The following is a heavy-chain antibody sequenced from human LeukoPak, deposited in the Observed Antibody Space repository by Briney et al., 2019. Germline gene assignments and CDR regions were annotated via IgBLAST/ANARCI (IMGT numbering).Heavy chain of an antibody. CDR1: GGSISITSYY. D-gene: IGHD3-10*01. Sequence: SETLSLTCTVSGGSISITSYYWGWIRQPPGKGLEWIGSMYSSGSTYYNPSLKSRVTISVDTSRNQFSLKLTSVTAADTAVYYCARGGGYASGNYRFVDYWGQGTLVTVSS. CDR2: MYSSGST. CDR3: ARGGGYASGNYRFVDY. V-gene: IGHV4-39*07. J-gene: IGHJ4*02.